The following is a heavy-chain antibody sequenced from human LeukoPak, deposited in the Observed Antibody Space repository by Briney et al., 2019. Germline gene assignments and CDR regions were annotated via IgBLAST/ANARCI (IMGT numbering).Heavy chain of an antibody. CDR1: GDSISSYY. D-gene: IGHD2-2*01. V-gene: IGHV4-4*07. CDR2: IYTSGST. CDR3: ARGAGYCSSTSCWDSDI. Sequence: SETLSLTCTVSGDSISSYYWSWIRQPAGKGLEWIGRIYTSGSTNYNPSLKSRVTMSVDTSKNQFSLKLSSVTAADTAVYYCARGAGYCSSTSCWDSDIGGQGTMVTVSS. J-gene: IGHJ3*02.